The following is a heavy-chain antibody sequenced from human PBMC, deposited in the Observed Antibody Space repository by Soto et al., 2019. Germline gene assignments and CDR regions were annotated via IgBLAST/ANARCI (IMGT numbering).Heavy chain of an antibody. CDR2: ISYDGSNK. D-gene: IGHD5-12*01. V-gene: IGHV3-30*18. J-gene: IGHJ4*02. Sequence: GGSLRLSCAASGFTFSSYGMHWVRQAPGKGLEWVAVISYDGSNKYYGESGKGRLTISRDNSKNTLYLQMNSLRAEETAVYYCAKAAGGYSGYDSYYFDYWGQGTLVTVSS. CDR3: AKAAGGYSGYDSYYFDY. CDR1: GFTFSSYG.